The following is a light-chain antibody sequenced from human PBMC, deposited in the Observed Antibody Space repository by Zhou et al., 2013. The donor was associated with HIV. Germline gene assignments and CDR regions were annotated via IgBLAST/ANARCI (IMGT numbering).Light chain of an antibody. V-gene: IGKV1-16*02. CDR3: QQYYTYPLT. CDR2: AAS. J-gene: IGKJ4*01. Sequence: DIQMTQSPSSLSASVGDRVSITCRASQDISNYLVWLQQKPGQAPKSLIYAASSLQGGVPSKFSGSGSGTDFTLTISSLQPEDFATYYCQQYYTYPLTFGGGTKVEIK. CDR1: QDISNY.